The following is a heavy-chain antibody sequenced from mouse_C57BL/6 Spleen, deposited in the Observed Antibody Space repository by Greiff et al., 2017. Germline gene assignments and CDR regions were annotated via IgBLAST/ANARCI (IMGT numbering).Heavy chain of an antibody. CDR2: IYPGDGDT. CDR1: GYAFSSSW. CDR3: AREWTCYSEGTDFDD. Sequence: VQLVESGPELVKPGASVKISCKASGYAFSSSWMNWVKQRPGQGLEWIGRIYPGDGDTNYNGKFKGKATLTADKSSSTAYMQHSSLTSEDSAVYVCAREWTCYSEGTDFDDWGKGTTVTVSS. V-gene: IGHV1-82*01. J-gene: IGHJ1*03. D-gene: IGHD2-12*01.